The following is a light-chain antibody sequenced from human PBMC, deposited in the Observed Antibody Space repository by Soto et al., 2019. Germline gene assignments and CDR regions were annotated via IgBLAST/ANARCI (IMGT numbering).Light chain of an antibody. CDR1: QSVSSTY. J-gene: IGKJ4*01. CDR2: GAS. V-gene: IGKV3-20*01. Sequence: EIVLTQSPGTLSLSPGARATLSCRASQSVSSTYLAWYQQKPGQAPSLLIYGASSRATGIPDRFSGSGSGTDFTLTISRLEPEDFAVYYCQQYKRSPTTFGGGTKVEIK. CDR3: QQYKRSPTT.